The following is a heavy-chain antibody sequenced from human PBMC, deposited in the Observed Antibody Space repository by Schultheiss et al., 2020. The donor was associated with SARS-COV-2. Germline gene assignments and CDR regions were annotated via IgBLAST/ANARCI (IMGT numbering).Heavy chain of an antibody. D-gene: IGHD2-8*01. CDR1: GGSISSSSYY. J-gene: IGHJ4*02. CDR3: ARDSQGGLYHFDY. Sequence: SETLSLTCTVSGGSISSSSYYWGWIRQPPGKGLEWIGSIYYSGSTDYNPSLKSRATISVDTSKNQFSLKVTSVTAADTAIYYCARDSQGGLYHFDYWGQGNLVTVSS. CDR2: IYYSGST. V-gene: IGHV4-39*07.